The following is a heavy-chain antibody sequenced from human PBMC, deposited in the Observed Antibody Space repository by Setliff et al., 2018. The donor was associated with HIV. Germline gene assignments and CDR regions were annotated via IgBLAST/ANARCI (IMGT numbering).Heavy chain of an antibody. CDR1: GGSIRSHY. V-gene: IGHV4-59*04. CDR3: ARPHSGRGGGAYFDP. D-gene: IGHD6-19*01. J-gene: IGHJ5*02. Sequence: SETLSLTCTVSGGSIRSHYWSWIREPPGKGLEWIGNILDGRVTFFNPSLRGRVTISVDASKNQVSLNLRSVTAADSAVYHCARPHSGRGGGAYFDPWGQGILVTVSS. CDR2: ILDGRVT.